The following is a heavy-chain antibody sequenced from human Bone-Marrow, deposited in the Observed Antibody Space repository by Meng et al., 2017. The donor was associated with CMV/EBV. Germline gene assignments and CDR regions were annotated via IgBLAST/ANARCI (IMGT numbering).Heavy chain of an antibody. CDR2: INPSGGST. V-gene: IGHV1-46*01. CDR1: GYTFTHYY. CDR3: ARCIAAAGTLYYYYYGMDV. D-gene: IGHD6-13*01. J-gene: IGHJ6*02. Sequence: ASVKVSCKASGYTFTHYYMHWVRQAPGQGLEWMGIINPSGGSTSYAQKFQGRVTMTRDTSTSTVYMELSSLRSEDTAVYYCARCIAAAGTLYYYYYGMDVWGQGTTVTVSS.